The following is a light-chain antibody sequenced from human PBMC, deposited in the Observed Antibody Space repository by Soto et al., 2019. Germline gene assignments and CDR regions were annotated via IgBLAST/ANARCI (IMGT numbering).Light chain of an antibody. CDR1: SSDVGSYNL. Sequence: QSALTQPASVSGSPGQSITISCTGTSSDVGSYNLVSWYQQHPGKAPKLMIYEGSKRPSGVSNRFSVSKSGNTASLTISGLQTEDGADYYCCSYAGSVVFGGGTKVTVL. CDR3: CSYAGSVV. J-gene: IGLJ2*01. CDR2: EGS. V-gene: IGLV2-23*01.